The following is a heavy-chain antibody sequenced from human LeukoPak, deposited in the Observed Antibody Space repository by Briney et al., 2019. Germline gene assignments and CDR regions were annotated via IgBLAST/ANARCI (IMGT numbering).Heavy chain of an antibody. V-gene: IGHV3-15*01. CDR1: GFTFTTAW. CDR3: ARACSSTSCKSFDY. CDR2: IKSKTDGGTT. D-gene: IGHD2-2*01. Sequence: GGSLRLSCAASGFTFTTAWMSWVRQAPGKGLEWVGRIKSKTDGGTTDYAAPVKGRFTISRDNAKNSLYLQMDSLRAEDTAVYYCARACSSTSCKSFDYWGQGTLVTVSS. J-gene: IGHJ4*02.